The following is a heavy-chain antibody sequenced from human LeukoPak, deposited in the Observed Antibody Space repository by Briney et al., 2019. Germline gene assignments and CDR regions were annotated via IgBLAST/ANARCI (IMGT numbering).Heavy chain of an antibody. CDR1: GFTFSDYY. J-gene: IGHJ3*02. Sequence: GGSLRLSCAASGFTFSDYYMSWLRQAPGKGVEWVSSISSSGSTIYYADSVKGRFTISRDNAKKSVYLQMNSLRVEDTAVYYCARIQRSSWTYDGLDSGGQGTVVTVS. D-gene: IGHD6-13*01. V-gene: IGHV3-11*04. CDR3: ARIQRSSWTYDGLDS. CDR2: ISSSGSTI.